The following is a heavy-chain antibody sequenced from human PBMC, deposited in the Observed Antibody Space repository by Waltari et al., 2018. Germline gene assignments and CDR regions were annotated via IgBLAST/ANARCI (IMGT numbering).Heavy chain of an antibody. Sequence: QVQLQESGPGLVKPSETLSLTCTVSGGSISNYYWSWIRQPPGKGLEWIGYIYYSGSTNYNPSLKSRVTISVDTSKNQFSLKLSSVTAADTAVYYCARVIFGSQENYYYGMDAWGQGTTVTVSS. D-gene: IGHD3-10*01. CDR1: GGSISNYY. CDR2: IYYSGST. V-gene: IGHV4-59*01. J-gene: IGHJ6*02. CDR3: ARVIFGSQENYYYGMDA.